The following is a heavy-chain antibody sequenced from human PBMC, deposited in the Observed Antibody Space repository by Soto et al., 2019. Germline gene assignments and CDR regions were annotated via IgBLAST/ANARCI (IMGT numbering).Heavy chain of an antibody. V-gene: IGHV4-39*01. CDR3: ARHFPNVDY. Sequence: SETLSLTCTVSGGSISRSSYYWGWIRQPPGKGLEWIGSIYYSGSTYYNPSLKSRVTISVDTSKNQFSLKLSSVTAADTAVYYCARHFPNVDYWGQGTLVTVSS. J-gene: IGHJ4*02. CDR2: IYYSGST. CDR1: GGSISRSSYY.